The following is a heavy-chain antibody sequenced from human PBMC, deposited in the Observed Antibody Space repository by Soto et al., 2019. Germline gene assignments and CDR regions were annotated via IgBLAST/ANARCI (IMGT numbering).Heavy chain of an antibody. V-gene: IGHV5-51*01. Sequence: PGESLKISCKGSGYSFTSYWIGWVRQMPGKGLEWMGIIYPGDSDTRYSPSFQGQVTISADKSISTAYLQWSSLKASDTAMYYCGRRLSRREAAARTDSYFDLWGRGTLVTVSS. CDR2: IYPGDSDT. J-gene: IGHJ2*01. CDR1: GYSFTSYW. CDR3: GRRLSRREAAARTDSYFDL.